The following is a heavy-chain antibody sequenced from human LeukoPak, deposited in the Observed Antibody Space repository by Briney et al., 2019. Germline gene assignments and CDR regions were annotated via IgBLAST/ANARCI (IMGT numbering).Heavy chain of an antibody. CDR2: ISGSGGST. J-gene: IGHJ4*02. Sequence: PGGSLRLSCAVSGFTFSSYAMSWVRQAPGKGLEWVSAISGSGGSTYYADSVKGRFTISRDNSKNTLYLQMNSLRAEDTAVYYCATYYDSSGYYYKRTDQFDYWGQGTLVTVSS. CDR1: GFTFSSYA. CDR3: ATYYDSSGYYYKRTDQFDY. D-gene: IGHD3-22*01. V-gene: IGHV3-23*01.